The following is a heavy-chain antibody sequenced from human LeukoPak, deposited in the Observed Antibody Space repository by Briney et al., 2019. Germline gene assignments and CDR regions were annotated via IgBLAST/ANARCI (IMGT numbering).Heavy chain of an antibody. Sequence: PGGSLRLSCAASGFTFSSYAMHWVSQAPGKGLEWVAVISYDGSNKYYADSVKGRFTISRDNSKNTLYLQMNSLRAEDTAVYYCARDLAANHAEYFQHWGQGTLVTVSS. D-gene: IGHD2-15*01. V-gene: IGHV3-30-3*01. CDR1: GFTFSSYA. CDR2: ISYDGSNK. CDR3: ARDLAANHAEYFQH. J-gene: IGHJ1*01.